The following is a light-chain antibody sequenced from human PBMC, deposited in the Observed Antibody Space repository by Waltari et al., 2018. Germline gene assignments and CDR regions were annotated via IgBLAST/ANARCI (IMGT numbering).Light chain of an antibody. CDR3: QHRDNWLFT. CDR2: NSS. CDR1: QSIQTF. J-gene: IGKJ3*01. V-gene: IGKV3-11*01. Sequence: EIVLTQSPATLSFSQGDRATLSCRASQSIQTFLAWYQQKPGQAPRLLIYNSSLRASGVPVRFSGSGSGTDFTLTISHLEPEDFAFYFCQHRDNWLFTFGPGTKVEIK.